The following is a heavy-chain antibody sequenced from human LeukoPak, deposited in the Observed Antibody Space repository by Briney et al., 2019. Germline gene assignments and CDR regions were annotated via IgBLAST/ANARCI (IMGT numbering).Heavy chain of an antibody. CDR2: ISYDGSNK. CDR3: ARAVLYDFWSGPLEY. J-gene: IGHJ4*02. D-gene: IGHD3-3*01. CDR1: GFIFSRYG. V-gene: IGHV3-30*19. Sequence: GGSLRLSCAASGFIFSRYGMHWVRQAPGKGLEWVAVISYDGSNKYYADSVKGRFTISRDNSKNTLYLQMNSLRAEDTAVYYCARAVLYDFWSGPLEYWGQGTLVTVSS.